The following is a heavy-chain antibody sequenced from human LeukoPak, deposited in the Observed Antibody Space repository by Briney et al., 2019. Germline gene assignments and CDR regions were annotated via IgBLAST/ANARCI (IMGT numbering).Heavy chain of an antibody. V-gene: IGHV3-53*04. CDR3: ARVLGYDSSGYYRGYFDY. Sequence: GGSLRLSCAASGFTVTNNYMSWVRQAPGKGLEWVSVIYSAGTTYYADSVKGRFTISRLNPENTLFLQMNSLRPEDTAVYYCARVLGYDSSGYYRGYFDYWGQGTLVTVSS. D-gene: IGHD3-22*01. CDR1: GFTVTNNY. J-gene: IGHJ4*02. CDR2: IYSAGTT.